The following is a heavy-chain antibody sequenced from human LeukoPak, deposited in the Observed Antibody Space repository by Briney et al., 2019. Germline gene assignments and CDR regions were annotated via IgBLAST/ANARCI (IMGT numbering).Heavy chain of an antibody. D-gene: IGHD6-13*01. CDR3: ARGNQQAGYNWFDP. CDR2: IYYSGST. Sequence: SETLSLTCTVSGGSISSYYWSWIRQPPGKGLEWIGYIYYSGSTNYNPSLKSRVTISVDTSKNQFSLKLSSVTAADTAVYYCARGNQQAGYNWFDPWGQGTLVTVSS. CDR1: GGSISSYY. V-gene: IGHV4-59*01. J-gene: IGHJ5*02.